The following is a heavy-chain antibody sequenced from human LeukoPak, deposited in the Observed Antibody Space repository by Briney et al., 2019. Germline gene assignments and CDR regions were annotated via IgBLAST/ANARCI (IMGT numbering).Heavy chain of an antibody. V-gene: IGHV4-59*01. D-gene: IGHD5-18*01. CDR1: GGSISSYY. CDR2: IYYSGGT. J-gene: IGHJ4*02. Sequence: SETLSLTCTVSGGSISSYYWSWIRQPPGKGLEWIGYIYYSGGTNYNPSLKSRVTISVDTSKNQFSLKLSSVTAADTAVYYCACAQGYSYGSHWGQGTLVTVSS. CDR3: ACAQGYSYGSH.